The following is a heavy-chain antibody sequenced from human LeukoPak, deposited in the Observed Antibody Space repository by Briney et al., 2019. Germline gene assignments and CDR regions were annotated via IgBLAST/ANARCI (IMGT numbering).Heavy chain of an antibody. CDR3: ARLFVSSPNY. CDR1: GYTFTDYY. Sequence: ASVKVSCKVSGYTFTDYYMHWVRQAPGQGLEWMGRINPNSGGTNYAQKFQGRVTMTRDTSISTAYMELSRLRSDDTAVYYCARLFVSSPNYWGQGTLVTVSS. D-gene: IGHD2-15*01. J-gene: IGHJ4*02. V-gene: IGHV1-2*06. CDR2: INPNSGGT.